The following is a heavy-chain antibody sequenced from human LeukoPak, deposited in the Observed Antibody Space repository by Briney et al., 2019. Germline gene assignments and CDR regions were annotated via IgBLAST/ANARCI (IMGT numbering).Heavy chain of an antibody. J-gene: IGHJ5*02. V-gene: IGHV3-74*01. CDR3: AKSDYFDP. CDR1: GFTLSDYW. CDR2: IKSDGSVA. Sequence: PGGSLRLSCAASGFTLSDYWMSWVRQAPGKGLVWVSRIKSDGSVATYADSVKGRFSISRDNAKNTLYLQMNSLRAEDTAFYYCAKSDYFDPWGLGTLVTVSS. D-gene: IGHD1-26*01.